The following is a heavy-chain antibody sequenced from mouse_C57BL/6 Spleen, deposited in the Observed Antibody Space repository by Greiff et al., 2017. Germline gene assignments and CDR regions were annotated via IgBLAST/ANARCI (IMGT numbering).Heavy chain of an antibody. V-gene: IGHV1-64*01. CDR2: IHPNSGST. Sequence: VQLKQPGAELVKPGASVKLSCKASGYTFTSSWMHWVKQRPGQGLEWIGMIHPNSGSTNYNEKLKSKATLTVDKSSSTAYMQLSSLTSEDSAVYYCARREDIESYFDYWGQGTTLTVSS. CDR1: GYTFTSSW. CDR3: ARREDIESYFDY. J-gene: IGHJ2*01.